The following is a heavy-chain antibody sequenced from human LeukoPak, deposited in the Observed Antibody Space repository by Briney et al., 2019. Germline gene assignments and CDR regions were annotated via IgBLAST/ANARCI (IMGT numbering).Heavy chain of an antibody. CDR2: ISGSGGST. J-gene: IGHJ4*02. Sequence: GGSLRLSCAASGFTFSSYAMSWVRQAPGKGLEWVSAISGSGGSTYYADSVKGRFTISRDNSKNTLYLQMNSLRAEDTALYYCARGESGSCYTQADYWGQGTLVTVSS. V-gene: IGHV3-23*01. CDR3: ARGESGSCYTQADY. CDR1: GFTFSSYA. D-gene: IGHD1-26*01.